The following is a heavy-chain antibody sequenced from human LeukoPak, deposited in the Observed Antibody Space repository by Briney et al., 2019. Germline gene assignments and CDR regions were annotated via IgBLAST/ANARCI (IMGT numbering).Heavy chain of an antibody. CDR3: AREAYCGGDCYHDY. D-gene: IGHD2-21*02. CDR2: ISSSSSYI. CDR1: GFTFSSYS. V-gene: IGHV3-21*01. Sequence: NPGGSLRLSCAASGFTFSSYSMNWVRQAPGEGREWVSSISSSSSYIYYADSVKGRFTISRDNAKNSLYLQMNSLRAEDTAVYYCAREAYCGGDCYHDYWGQGTLVTVSS. J-gene: IGHJ4*02.